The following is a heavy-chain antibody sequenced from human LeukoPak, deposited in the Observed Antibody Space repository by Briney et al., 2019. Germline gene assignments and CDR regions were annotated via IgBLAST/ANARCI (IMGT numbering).Heavy chain of an antibody. Sequence: GGSLRLSCAASGFSVSSKYMSWVRQAPGKGLEWVSSIGSSSTYIYYADSVKGRFTISRDNAKNSLYLQMNRLTGEDTAVYYCARVGYYASSGPPDFWGQGTLVTVSS. CDR3: ARVGYYASSGPPDF. CDR1: GFSVSSKY. J-gene: IGHJ4*02. V-gene: IGHV3-21*03. CDR2: IGSSSTYI. D-gene: IGHD3-22*01.